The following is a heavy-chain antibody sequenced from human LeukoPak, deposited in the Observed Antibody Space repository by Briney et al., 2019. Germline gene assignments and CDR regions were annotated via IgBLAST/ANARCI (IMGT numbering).Heavy chain of an antibody. CDR1: GFTFSSYS. J-gene: IGHJ4*02. D-gene: IGHD5-12*01. CDR3: AQDLAWIRFDN. CDR2: ISPRGDIK. V-gene: IGHV3-23*01. Sequence: GGSLRLSCAASGFTFSSYSMNWVRQAPGKGLEWVSGISPRGDIKYYADSVKGRFTISRDNSKNTVYLQMDSLRFEDAAIYYCAQDLAWIRFDNWGQGTMVTVSS.